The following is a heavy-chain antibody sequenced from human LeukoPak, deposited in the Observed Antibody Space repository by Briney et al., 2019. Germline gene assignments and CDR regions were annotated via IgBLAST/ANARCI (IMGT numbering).Heavy chain of an antibody. CDR1: GLSFSTYW. CDR2: ISSSGSTI. Sequence: GGSLRLSCAASGLSFSTYWMTWVRQAPGKGLEWVSYISSSGSTIYYADSVKGRFTISRDNAKNSLYLQMNSLRAEDTAVYYCVRDYGGSSPFDFWGQGTLVTVSS. D-gene: IGHD4-23*01. J-gene: IGHJ4*02. CDR3: VRDYGGSSPFDF. V-gene: IGHV3-48*04.